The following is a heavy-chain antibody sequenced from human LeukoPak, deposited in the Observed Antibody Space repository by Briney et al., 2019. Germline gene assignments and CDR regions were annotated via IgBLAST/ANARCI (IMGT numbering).Heavy chain of an antibody. CDR1: VGSISGYY. V-gene: IGHV4-59*01. CDR2: IYYSGST. Sequence: PSETLSLTCTVSVGSISGYYWSWIRQPPGKGLEWIGYIYYSGSTNYNPSLKSRVTISIDTSKNQFSLKLSSVTAADTAVYYCAREDSSSGTFDYWGQGTLVTVSS. D-gene: IGHD6-13*01. CDR3: AREDSSSGTFDY. J-gene: IGHJ4*02.